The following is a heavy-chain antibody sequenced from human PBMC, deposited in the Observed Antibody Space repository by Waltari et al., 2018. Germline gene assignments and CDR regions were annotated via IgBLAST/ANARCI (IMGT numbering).Heavy chain of an antibody. D-gene: IGHD6-13*01. CDR1: GYSISSGYY. J-gene: IGHJ4*02. CDR2: IYHSGST. CDR3: ARVALAAAAFDY. Sequence: QVQLQESGPGLVKPSETLSLTCAVSGYSISSGYYWGWIRQPPGKGLGWIGSIYHSGSTYYNPSLKSRVTISVDTSKTQCSLKLSSVTAADTAVYYCARVALAAAAFDYWGQGTLVTVSS. V-gene: IGHV4-38-2*01.